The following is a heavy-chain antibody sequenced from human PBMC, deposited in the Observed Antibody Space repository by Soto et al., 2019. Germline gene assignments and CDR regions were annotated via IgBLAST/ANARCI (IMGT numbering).Heavy chain of an antibody. V-gene: IGHV3-30-3*01. Sequence: QVQLVESGGGVVQPGRSLRLSCAASGFTFSSYAMHWVRQAPGKGLEWVAVISYDGSTKYYADSVKGRFTISRDNSKNTLYLQMNGLRAEDTAVYYGARGWGVGHEEDYWGQGTLVTVSS. CDR2: ISYDGSTK. D-gene: IGHD1-26*01. CDR1: GFTFSSYA. CDR3: ARGWGVGHEEDY. J-gene: IGHJ4*02.